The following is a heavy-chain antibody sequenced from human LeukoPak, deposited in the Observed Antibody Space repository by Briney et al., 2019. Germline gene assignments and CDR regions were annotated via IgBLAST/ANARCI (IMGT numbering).Heavy chain of an antibody. CDR1: GYTFTSYG. Sequence: ASVKVSCKASGYTFTSYGISWVRQAPGQGLEWMGWISAHNGNTNYEEKLQGRVTMTTDTSTSTAYMELRSLRSDDTAVYYCARDKGTVATYYYYYMDVWGNGTTVTVSS. CDR3: ARDKGTVATYYYYYMDV. V-gene: IGHV1-18*01. J-gene: IGHJ6*03. D-gene: IGHD6-19*01. CDR2: ISAHNGNT.